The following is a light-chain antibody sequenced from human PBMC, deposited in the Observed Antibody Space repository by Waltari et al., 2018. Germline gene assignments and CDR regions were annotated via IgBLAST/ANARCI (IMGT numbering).Light chain of an antibody. V-gene: IGKV3-20*01. CDR3: QHYLRLPAT. CDR1: QSVSTY. Sequence: ELVLTQSPGTLSFSPGERATLSCRASQSVSTYLAWYQQKPGQAPRLLIYHASSRATGIPDRFSGSGSGTDFSLTISRLEPEDFAVYYCQHYLRLPATFGQGTKVEIK. CDR2: HAS. J-gene: IGKJ1*01.